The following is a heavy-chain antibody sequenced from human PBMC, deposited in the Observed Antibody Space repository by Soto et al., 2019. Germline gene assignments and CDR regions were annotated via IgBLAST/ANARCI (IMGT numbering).Heavy chain of an antibody. V-gene: IGHV3-7*01. CDR3: ARAPRCSSTYCYPVDY. CDR2: IKQDGSGK. Sequence: GSLRLSCAASGFTFSSYWMSWVRQAPGKGLEWVANIKQDGSGKYCVDSVKGRFTISRDNAKNSLYLQMNSLRAEDTAVYYCARAPRCSSTYCYPVDYWGQGTLVTVSS. D-gene: IGHD2-2*01. J-gene: IGHJ4*02. CDR1: GFTFSSYW.